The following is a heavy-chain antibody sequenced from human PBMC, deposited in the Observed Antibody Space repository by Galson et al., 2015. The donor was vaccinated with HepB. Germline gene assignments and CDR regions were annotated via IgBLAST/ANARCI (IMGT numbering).Heavy chain of an antibody. D-gene: IGHD3-22*01. CDR2: IKQDGSEK. CDR3: ARDLYTGGVITLYYYYGMDV. V-gene: IGHV3-7*01. CDR1: GFTFSSYW. Sequence: SLRLSCAASGFTFSSYWMSWVRQAPGKGLEWVANIKQDGSEKYYVDSVKGRFTISRDNAKNSPYLQMNSLRAEDTAVYYCARDLYTGGVITLYYYYGMDVWGQGTTVTVSS. J-gene: IGHJ6*02.